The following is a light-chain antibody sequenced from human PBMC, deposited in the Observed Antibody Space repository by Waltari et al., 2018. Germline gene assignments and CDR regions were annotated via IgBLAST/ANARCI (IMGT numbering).Light chain of an antibody. CDR3: QHYVRLPAT. J-gene: IGKJ1*01. CDR1: QSVSRT. V-gene: IGKV3-20*01. CDR2: GAS. Sequence: EIVLTQSPGILSLSPGERATLPCRASQSVSRTLSGYQQRPAQAPRLLIYGASSRATGIPDRFSGGGSGTDFSLTISRLEPEDFAVYYCQHYVRLPATFGQGTKVEIK.